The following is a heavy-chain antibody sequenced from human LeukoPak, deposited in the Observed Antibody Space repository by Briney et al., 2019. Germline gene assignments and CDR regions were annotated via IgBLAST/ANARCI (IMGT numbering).Heavy chain of an antibody. Sequence: PGGSLRLSCAASGFTFSSYAMSWVRQAPGKGLEWVSAISGSGGSTYYADSVKGRFTISRDNSKNTLYLQMNSLRAEDTAVYYCAKDSDYVWGSYRYRANDAFDIWGQGTMVTVSS. D-gene: IGHD3-16*02. V-gene: IGHV3-23*01. CDR1: GFTFSSYA. CDR2: ISGSGGST. CDR3: AKDSDYVWGSYRYRANDAFDI. J-gene: IGHJ3*02.